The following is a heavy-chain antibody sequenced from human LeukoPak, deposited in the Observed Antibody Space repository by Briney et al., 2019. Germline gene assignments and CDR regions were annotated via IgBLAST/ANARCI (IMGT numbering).Heavy chain of an antibody. J-gene: IGHJ1*01. V-gene: IGHV3-66*02. Sequence: GGSLRLSCAASGFTFSSYAMSWVRQAPGKGLEWVSVIYSGGSTYYADSVKGRFTISRDNSKNTLYLQMNSLRAEDTAVYYCARESAPRAYDFWSGYYRWGQGTLVTVSS. CDR2: IYSGGST. D-gene: IGHD3-3*01. CDR3: ARESAPRAYDFWSGYYR. CDR1: GFTFSSYA.